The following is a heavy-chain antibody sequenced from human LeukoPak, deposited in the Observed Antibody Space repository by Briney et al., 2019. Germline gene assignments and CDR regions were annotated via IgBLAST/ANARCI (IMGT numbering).Heavy chain of an antibody. CDR3: ARYDSGFDY. CDR1: GFTFSSYS. CDR2: ISSSSSTI. V-gene: IGHV3-48*01. D-gene: IGHD3-10*01. J-gene: IGHJ4*02. Sequence: GGSLRLSCAASGFTFSSYSMNWVRQAPGKGLEWVSYISSSSSTIYYADSVKGRFTISRDNAKNSLYLQMNSLRAEDTAVYYCARYDSGFDYWGQGTLVTVSS.